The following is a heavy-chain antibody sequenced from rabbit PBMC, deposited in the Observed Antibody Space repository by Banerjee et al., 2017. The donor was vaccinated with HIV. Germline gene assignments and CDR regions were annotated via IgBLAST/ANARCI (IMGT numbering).Heavy chain of an antibody. CDR3: AREDYGAYGHINL. CDR2: IAAGSSTT. V-gene: IGHV1S40*01. CDR1: GFSFSSSLY. D-gene: IGHD2-1*01. Sequence: QSLEESGGGLVKPGASLTLTCTASGFSFSSSLYMCWVRQAPGKGLEWVGCIAAGSSTTYYASWAKGRFTISSTSSTTVTLQMTSLTVADTATYFCAREDYGAYGHINLWGPGTLVTVS. J-gene: IGHJ4*01.